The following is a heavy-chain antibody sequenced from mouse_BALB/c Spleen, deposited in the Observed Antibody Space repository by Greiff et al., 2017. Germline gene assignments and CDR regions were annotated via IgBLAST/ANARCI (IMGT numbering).Heavy chain of an antibody. CDR1: GYSITSDYA. CDR2: ISYSGST. D-gene: IGHD1-2*01. V-gene: IGHV3-2*02. J-gene: IGHJ3*01. CDR3: ARGSGSY. Sequence: EVKLQESGPGLVKPSQSLSLTCTVTGYSITSDYAWNWIRQFPGNKLEWMGYISYSGSTSYNPSLKSRISITRDTSKNQFFLQLNSVTTEDTATYYCARGSGSYWGQGTLVTVSA.